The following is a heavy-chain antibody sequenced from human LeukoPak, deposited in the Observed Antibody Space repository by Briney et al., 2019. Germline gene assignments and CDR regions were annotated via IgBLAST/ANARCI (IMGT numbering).Heavy chain of an antibody. J-gene: IGHJ4*02. CDR1: GYTFTSYY. CDR3: ATVWPRLNSAYDAQFDY. Sequence: ASVKVSCKASGYTFTSYYMHWVRQAPGQGLEWMGIINPSGGSTSYAQKFQGRVTMTRDTSTSTVYMELSSLRSEDTAVYYCATVWPRLNSAYDAQFDYWGQGTLVTVSS. D-gene: IGHD5-12*01. CDR2: INPSGGST. V-gene: IGHV1-46*01.